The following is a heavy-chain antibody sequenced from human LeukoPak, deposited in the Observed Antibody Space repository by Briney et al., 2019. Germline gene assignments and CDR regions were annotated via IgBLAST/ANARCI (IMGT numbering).Heavy chain of an antibody. V-gene: IGHV1-2*02. J-gene: IGHJ4*02. CDR2: INPNSGGT. D-gene: IGHD6-13*01. CDR3: ARDQGTSSSPTPYY. CDR1: GYTVTGYY. Sequence: GASVTVSCKASGYTVTGYYMHWVRQAPGQGLEWMGWINPNSGGTNYAQKFQGRVTMTRDTSISTAYMELGRLRSDDTAVYYCARDQGTSSSPTPYYWGQGTLVTVSS.